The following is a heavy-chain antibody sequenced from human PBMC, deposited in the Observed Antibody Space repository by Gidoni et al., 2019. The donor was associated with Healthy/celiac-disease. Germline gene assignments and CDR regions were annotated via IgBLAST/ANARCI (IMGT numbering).Heavy chain of an antibody. J-gene: IGHJ3*02. Sequence: QVQLVQSGAEVNKPGSSVKVSCKASGVTFRSYSINWVRQAPGPGVAWRGGILPIFGKANYAQKFQGRVTITADESTSTAYMELSSLRSEDTAVYYCARVMDYYDSSGYLPPVAFDIWGQGTMVTVSS. CDR3: ARVMDYYDSSGYLPPVAFDI. D-gene: IGHD3-22*01. CDR2: ILPIFGKA. CDR1: GVTFRSYS. V-gene: IGHV1-69*01.